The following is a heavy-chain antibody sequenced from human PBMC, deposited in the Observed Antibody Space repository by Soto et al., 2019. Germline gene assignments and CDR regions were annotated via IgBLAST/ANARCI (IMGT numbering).Heavy chain of an antibody. V-gene: IGHV1-46*01. J-gene: IGHJ4*02. CDR1: GYTFTNFF. D-gene: IGHD6-19*01. CDR2: INPGGGST. CDR3: ARDLGSLVAVAGTCYFDY. Sequence: QVQLVQSGAEVKGPGASVKISCKASGYTFTNFFIHWVRQAPGQGLEWMGIINPGGGSTDYAQKFKGRVTLTRDASTNTVHMELSSLRSEDTAVYYCARDLGSLVAVAGTCYFDYWGQATLVTVSS.